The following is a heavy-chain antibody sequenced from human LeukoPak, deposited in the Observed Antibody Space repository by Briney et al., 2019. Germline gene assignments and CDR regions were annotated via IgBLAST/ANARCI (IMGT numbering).Heavy chain of an antibody. V-gene: IGHV4-59*12. D-gene: IGHD2-21*02. CDR1: GGSISSYY. CDR3: ARGPPYIVVVTAIGFFDY. Sequence: SETLSLICTVSGGSISSYYWSWIRQPPGKGLEWIGYIYYSGSTNYNPSLKGRVTISVDTSKNQFSLKLSSVTAADTAVYYCARGPPYIVVVTAIGFFDYWGQGTLVTVSS. CDR2: IYYSGST. J-gene: IGHJ4*02.